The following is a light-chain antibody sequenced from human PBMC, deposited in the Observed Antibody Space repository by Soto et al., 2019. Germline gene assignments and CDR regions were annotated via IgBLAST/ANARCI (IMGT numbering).Light chain of an antibody. CDR3: QQYNSSPWT. CDR1: QSISTW. CDR2: KAS. J-gene: IGKJ1*01. V-gene: IGKV1-5*03. Sequence: DIQMTQSPSTLSASVGDRVTISCRASQSISTWLTWYQQKPGKAPKLLIYKASSLESGVPSRFSGSGSGTEFTLTISSLQPDDSETYYCQQYNSSPWTFGQGTKVDIK.